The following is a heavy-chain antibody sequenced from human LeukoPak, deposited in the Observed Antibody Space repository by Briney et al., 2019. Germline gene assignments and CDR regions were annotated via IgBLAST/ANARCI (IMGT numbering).Heavy chain of an antibody. J-gene: IGHJ6*02. Sequence: GGSLRLSCAASGFTFSTYTMNWIRQAPGKGLEWVSHISSSGRLMQYADSVKGRFTITRDNAQNFMSLQMNSLKPEDTAVYYCARDTNNGLDVWGRGTTVTVSS. CDR2: ISSSGRLM. CDR3: ARDTNNGLDV. V-gene: IGHV3-48*04. CDR1: GFTFSTYT. D-gene: IGHD1-14*01.